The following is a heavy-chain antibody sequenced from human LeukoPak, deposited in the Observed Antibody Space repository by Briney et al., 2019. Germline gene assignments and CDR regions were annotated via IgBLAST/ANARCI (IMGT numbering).Heavy chain of an antibody. CDR2: IWYDGSNK. D-gene: IGHD3-22*01. J-gene: IGHJ4*02. CDR3: ARGVDYYENSGTIDY. CDR1: GFTFSDYG. Sequence: GKSLRLSRTASGFTFSDYGMHWVRQPPGKGLEWVAIIWYDGSNKKYEDSVKGRFTISRDNSKNTLYLQMNSLRAEDTAVYYCARGVDYYENSGTIDYWGQGTLVTVSS. V-gene: IGHV3-33*01.